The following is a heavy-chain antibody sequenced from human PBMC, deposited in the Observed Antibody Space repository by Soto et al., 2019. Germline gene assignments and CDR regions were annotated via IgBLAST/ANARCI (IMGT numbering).Heavy chain of an antibody. V-gene: IGHV1-24*01. CDR1: GYTLTELS. Sequence: ASVKVSCKVSGYTLTELSMHWVRQAPGKGLEWMGGFDPEDGETIYAQKFQGRVTMTEDTSTDTAYMELSSLRSEDTAVYYCETANIAEAGTNYYGMDVWGQGTTVTVSS. CDR3: ETANIAEAGTNYYGMDV. D-gene: IGHD6-13*01. CDR2: FDPEDGET. J-gene: IGHJ6*02.